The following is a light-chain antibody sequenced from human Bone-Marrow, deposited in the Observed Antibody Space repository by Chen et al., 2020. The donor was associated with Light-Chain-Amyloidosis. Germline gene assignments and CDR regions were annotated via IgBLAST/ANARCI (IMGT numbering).Light chain of an antibody. Sequence: DIQMTQSPSPLSASVGDRVTITCRASQSIASYLNWYQQRPGTAPQLLIYAASSLQSGVPSRFSGSGSGTDFTLTISSLPPEDFATYYCQQSYTTPRTFGQGTKLEIK. CDR1: QSIASY. CDR2: AAS. J-gene: IGKJ2*01. CDR3: QQSYTTPRT. V-gene: IGKV1-39*01.